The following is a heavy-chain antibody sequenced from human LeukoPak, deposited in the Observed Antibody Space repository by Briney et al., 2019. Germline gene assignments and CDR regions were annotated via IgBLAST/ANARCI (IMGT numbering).Heavy chain of an antibody. CDR1: GGSISSSSYY. CDR3: ARHEPDYRTPINWFDP. V-gene: IGHV4-39*01. Sequence: PSETLSLTCTVSGGSISSSSYYWGWIRQPPGKGLEWIGSVYYSGSTYYNPSLKSRVTISVDTSKNLFSLKLSSVTAADTAVYSCARHEPDYRTPINWFDPWGQGTLVTVSS. J-gene: IGHJ5*02. CDR2: VYYSGST. D-gene: IGHD4-11*01.